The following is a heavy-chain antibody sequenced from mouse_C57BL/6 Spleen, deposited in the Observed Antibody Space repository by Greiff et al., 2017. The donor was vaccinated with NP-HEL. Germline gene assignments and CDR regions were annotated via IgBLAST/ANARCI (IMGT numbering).Heavy chain of an antibody. CDR1: GFTFSDSY. V-gene: IGHV5-16*01. Sequence: EVMLVESEGGLVQPGSSMKLSCTASGFTFSDSYMAWVRQVPEKGLEWVANINYDGSSTYYLDSLKSRFIISRDNAKNILYLQMSSLKSEDTATYYCARMEHGSRGSFAYWGQGTLVTVSA. CDR3: ARMEHGSRGSFAY. J-gene: IGHJ3*01. D-gene: IGHD1-1*01. CDR2: INYDGSST.